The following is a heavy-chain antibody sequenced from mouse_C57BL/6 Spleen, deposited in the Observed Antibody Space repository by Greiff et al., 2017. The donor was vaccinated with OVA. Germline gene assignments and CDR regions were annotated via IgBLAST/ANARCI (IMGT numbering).Heavy chain of an antibody. V-gene: IGHV5-12*01. Sequence: EVQGVESGGGLVKPGGSLKLSCAASGFTFSDYGMHWVRQAPEKGLEWVAYISNGGGSTYYPDTVKGRFTISRDNAKNTLYLQMSRLKSEDTAMYYCARHLRDYAMDYWGQGTSVTVSS. J-gene: IGHJ4*01. CDR2: ISNGGGST. CDR3: ARHLRDYAMDY. CDR1: GFTFSDYG.